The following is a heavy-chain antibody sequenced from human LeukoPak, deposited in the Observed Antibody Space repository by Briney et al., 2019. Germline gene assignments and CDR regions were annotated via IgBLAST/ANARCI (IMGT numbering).Heavy chain of an antibody. CDR3: ARVSGQQLARGNWFDP. Sequence: RASVKVSCKASGGTLSSYAISWVRQAPGQGLEWMGGIIPIFGTANYAQKFQGRVTITADESTSTAYMELSSLRSEDTAVYYCARVSGQQLARGNWFDPWGQGTLVTVSS. V-gene: IGHV1-69*13. CDR1: GGTLSSYA. D-gene: IGHD6-13*01. CDR2: IIPIFGTA. J-gene: IGHJ5*02.